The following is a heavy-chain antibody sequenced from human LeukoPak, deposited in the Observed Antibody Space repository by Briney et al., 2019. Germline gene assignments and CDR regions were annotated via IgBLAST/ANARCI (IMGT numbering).Heavy chain of an antibody. CDR2: ISYSGNT. Sequence: SETLSLTCTVSGGSISSNNYYWGWIRQPPGKGLEWLGSISYSGNTYYNPSLKSRVTISVDTSKNQFSLKLYSVTAADTAVYYCARRGDSSSSPANYYYYMDVWGKGTTVTVSS. CDR1: GGSISSNNYY. CDR3: ARRGDSSSSPANYYYYMDV. V-gene: IGHV4-39*01. J-gene: IGHJ6*03. D-gene: IGHD6-6*01.